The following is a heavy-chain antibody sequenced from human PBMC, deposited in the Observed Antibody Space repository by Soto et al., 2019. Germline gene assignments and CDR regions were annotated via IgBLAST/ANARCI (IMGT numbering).Heavy chain of an antibody. J-gene: IGHJ5*02. Sequence: PSETLSLTCTVSGGFFSSYYWSWIRQPAGKGVEWIGRIYTSGSTNYNPSLKSRVTMSVDTSKNQFSLKLSSVTAADTAVYYCARDHDFWTGYYLTNHQSENCFDPWGQGTLVTVS. V-gene: IGHV4-4*07. CDR3: ARDHDFWTGYYLTNHQSENCFDP. D-gene: IGHD3-3*01. CDR2: IYTSGST. CDR1: GGFFSSYY.